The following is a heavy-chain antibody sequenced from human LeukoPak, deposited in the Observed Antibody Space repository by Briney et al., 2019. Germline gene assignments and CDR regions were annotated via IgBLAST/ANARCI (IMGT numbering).Heavy chain of an antibody. Sequence: ASVKVSCKASGYTFTGYYMHWVRQAPGRGLEWMGWINPNSGGTIYAQKFQGRVTMTEDTSTDTAYMELSSLRSEDTAVYYCFSSGWYFGFDYWGQGTLVTVSS. CDR1: GYTFTGYY. V-gene: IGHV1-2*02. D-gene: IGHD6-19*01. CDR2: INPNSGGT. CDR3: FSSGWYFGFDY. J-gene: IGHJ4*02.